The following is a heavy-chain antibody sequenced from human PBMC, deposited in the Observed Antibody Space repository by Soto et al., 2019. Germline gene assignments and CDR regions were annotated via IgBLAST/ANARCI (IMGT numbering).Heavy chain of an antibody. V-gene: IGHV3-23*01. J-gene: IGHJ4*02. CDR3: AKNSAATIRVGYDY. CDR2: IVASGGIT. CDR1: GFTFSSYP. Sequence: EVQLLESGGGLAQPGGSLRLSCAASGFTFSSYPMSWVRQAPGQGLEWVSGIVASGGITYYADSVKGRFTISRDNSKNTLSLHMNSLRAEDTAVYYWAKNSAATIRVGYDYWGQGTLVTVSS. D-gene: IGHD5-12*01.